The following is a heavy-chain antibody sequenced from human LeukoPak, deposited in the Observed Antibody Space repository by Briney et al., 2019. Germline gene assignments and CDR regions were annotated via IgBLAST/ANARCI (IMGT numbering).Heavy chain of an antibody. D-gene: IGHD6-19*01. V-gene: IGHV3-53*01. Sequence: GGSLRLSCAASGFSVSSNYMSWVRQAPGRGLGWVSVIHRDGTIYYADSVKGRFTISRDISKNTVYLQMYSLRAEDTAVYYCAREARLEGNFDSWGQGTLVTVSS. CDR1: GFSVSSNY. CDR2: IHRDGTI. J-gene: IGHJ4*02. CDR3: AREARLEGNFDS.